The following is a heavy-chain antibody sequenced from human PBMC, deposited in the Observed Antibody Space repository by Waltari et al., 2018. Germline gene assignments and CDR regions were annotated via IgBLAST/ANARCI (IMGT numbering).Heavy chain of an antibody. V-gene: IGHV3-74*01. D-gene: IGHD3-9*01. CDR3: ASAYYDILD. CDR2: INGDGSTL. CDR1: GFTFSSYW. Sequence: EVHLEESGGGLVQPGGSLRLSCAASGFTFSSYWMHWVRQAPGKGLVLVSLINGDGSTLTYADSVKGRFTISRDNAKNTLYLQLNSLRVEDTAVYYCASAYYDILDWGQGTLVTVSS. J-gene: IGHJ4*02.